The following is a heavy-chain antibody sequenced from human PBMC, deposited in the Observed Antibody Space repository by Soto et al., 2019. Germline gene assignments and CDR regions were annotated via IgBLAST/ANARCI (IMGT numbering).Heavy chain of an antibody. CDR3: ARRGGGDYLFDS. V-gene: IGHV4-39*01. D-gene: IGHD4-17*01. Sequence: QLLLQESGPGLVKPSETLSLTCTVSGHSISTSNYYWGWIRQPPGEGLEWIGHIFYSGGTYYNPSLKSRVTISVDTSKNQFSLKLNSITAADTAVYFCARRGGGDYLFDSWGQGMLVTVSS. CDR2: IFYSGGT. CDR1: GHSISTSNYY. J-gene: IGHJ4*02.